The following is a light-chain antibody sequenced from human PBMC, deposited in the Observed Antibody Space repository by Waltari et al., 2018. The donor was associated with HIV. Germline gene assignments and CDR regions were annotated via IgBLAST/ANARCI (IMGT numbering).Light chain of an antibody. CDR1: PAHLGTTF. Sequence: LTQTPPASGTPGPEVTHLLFGGPAHLGTTFVFLFQQFPGTAPKLLIHRNNLGPSGVPARFSGSKSGTSASLTISGLRSDDEAHYFCAVFDDTLGGGVFGGGTKLTVL. CDR3: AVFDDTLGGGV. J-gene: IGLJ3*02. V-gene: IGLV1-47*01. CDR2: RNN.